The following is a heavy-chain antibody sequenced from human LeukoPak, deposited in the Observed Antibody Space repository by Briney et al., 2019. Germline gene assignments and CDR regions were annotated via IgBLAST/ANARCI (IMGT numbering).Heavy chain of an antibody. CDR2: IYDTGNT. CDR1: SGSIINQY. V-gene: IGHV4-59*11. J-gene: IGHJ4*02. Sequence: SETLSLTCVVSSGSIINQYWTWIRQPPGKGLEWIGYIYDTGNTNYNPSLKSRVNISIDTSKNQFSLKLTSVTAADTAVYYCARDQVGYGLDYWGQGTLVTVSS. CDR3: ARDQVGYGLDY. D-gene: IGHD5-18*01.